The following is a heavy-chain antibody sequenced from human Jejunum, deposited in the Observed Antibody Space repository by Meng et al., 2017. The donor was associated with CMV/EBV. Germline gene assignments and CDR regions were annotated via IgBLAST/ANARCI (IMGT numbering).Heavy chain of an antibody. J-gene: IGHJ4*02. Sequence: GASLSNYYWGWLRQPPGKGLEWIAYDSGSSGSTYYNPSLRSRVTMSLDTSKNQFSLTLRSVTAADTAVYYCARDPKASSWYHFDSWGQGTLVTVSS. CDR2: DSGSSGST. CDR3: ARDPKASSWYHFDS. V-gene: IGHV4-59*01. D-gene: IGHD6-13*01. CDR1: GASLSNYY.